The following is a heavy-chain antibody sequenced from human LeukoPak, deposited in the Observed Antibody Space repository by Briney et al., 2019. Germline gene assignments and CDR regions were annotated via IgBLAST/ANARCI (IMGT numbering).Heavy chain of an antibody. CDR3: ARERITIFGVVTGGFDY. CDR1: GFTFSSYW. V-gene: IGHV3-74*01. CDR2: IKIDGSST. D-gene: IGHD3-3*01. Sequence: GGSLRLSCAASGFTFSSYWMHWVRQAPGKGLVWVSRIKIDGSSTSYADSVKGRFTISRDNAKNTLYLQMNSLRAEDTAVYYCARERITIFGVVTGGFDYWGQGTLVTVSS. J-gene: IGHJ4*02.